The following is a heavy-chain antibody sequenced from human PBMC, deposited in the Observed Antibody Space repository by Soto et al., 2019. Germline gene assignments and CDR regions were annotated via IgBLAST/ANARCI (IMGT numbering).Heavy chain of an antibody. CDR1: GYTFTSYD. V-gene: IGHV1-8*01. CDR2: MNPNSGNT. Sequence: ASVKVSCKASGYTFTSYDINWVRQATGQGLEWMGWMNPNSGNTGYAQKFQGRVTMTRNTSISTAYMELSSLRSEDTAVYYCARTVPAAKFPTDYWGQGTLVTVSS. J-gene: IGHJ4*02. D-gene: IGHD2-2*01. CDR3: ARTVPAAKFPTDY.